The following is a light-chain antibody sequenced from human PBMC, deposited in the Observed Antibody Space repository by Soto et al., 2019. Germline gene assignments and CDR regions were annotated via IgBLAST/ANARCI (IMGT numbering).Light chain of an antibody. CDR3: QQYGSSPWT. CDR1: QSVSSSY. Sequence: EIVLTQSPGSLSLSPGERDTLSWRASQSVSSSYLAWYQQKPGQAPRLLIYGASSRATGIPDRFSGSGSGTDFTLTISRLEPEDFAVYYCQQYGSSPWTFGQGTKVEIK. V-gene: IGKV3-20*01. J-gene: IGKJ1*01. CDR2: GAS.